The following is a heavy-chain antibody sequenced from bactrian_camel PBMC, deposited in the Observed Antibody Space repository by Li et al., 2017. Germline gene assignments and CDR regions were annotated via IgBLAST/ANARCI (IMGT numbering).Heavy chain of an antibody. J-gene: IGHJ4*01. Sequence: VQLVESGGGSVQAGGSLRLSCAVSGYTYVEYCMAWFRQAPGKEREGVATIDVDGTATYANSVKGRFTISKDNAENTLSLHLQMNSLKSEDTAMYYCAARPGGCASWPDWSWYTSWGRGTQVTVS. V-gene: IGHV3S55*01. D-gene: IGHD6*01. CDR2: IDVDGTA. CDR3: AARPGGCASWPDWSWYTS. CDR1: GYTYVEYC.